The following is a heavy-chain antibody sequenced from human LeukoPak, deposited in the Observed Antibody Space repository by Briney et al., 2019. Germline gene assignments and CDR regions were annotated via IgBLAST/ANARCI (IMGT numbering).Heavy chain of an antibody. Sequence: PGESLKISCKGSGYSFTSYWIGWVRQTPGKGLEWMGLIYPGNSDTRYSPSFHGQVTISADKSISTAYLQWSSLKASDTAVYYCVCDRGNFDSFDFWGQGTLVTVSS. V-gene: IGHV5-51*01. CDR2: IYPGNSDT. CDR1: GYSFTSYW. CDR3: VCDRGNFDSFDF. J-gene: IGHJ4*02. D-gene: IGHD1-7*01.